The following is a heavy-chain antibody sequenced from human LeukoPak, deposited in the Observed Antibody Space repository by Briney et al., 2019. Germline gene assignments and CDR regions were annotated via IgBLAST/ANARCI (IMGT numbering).Heavy chain of an antibody. CDR1: GFTVSSNY. CDR2: ISGSGGST. J-gene: IGHJ4*02. CDR3: ARATASTCSDY. V-gene: IGHV3-23*01. Sequence: PGGSLRLSCAASGFTVSSNYMSWVRQAPGKGLEWVSAISGSGGSTYYADSVKGRFTISRDNSKNTLYLQMNSLRAEDTALYYCARATASTCSDYWGQGTLVTVSS. D-gene: IGHD6-13*01.